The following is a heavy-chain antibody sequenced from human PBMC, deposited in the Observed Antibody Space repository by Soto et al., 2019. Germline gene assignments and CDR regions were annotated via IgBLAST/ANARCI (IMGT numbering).Heavy chain of an antibody. D-gene: IGHD3-22*01. CDR2: IITSNGST. CDR1: GYTFSNYD. V-gene: IGHV1-18*01. J-gene: IGHJ4*02. Sequence: ASVKASCKASGYTFSNYDINWVRQAPGQVLEGLGWIITSNGSTLYAQKLQGRVSMTTDTSTSTAYMELRSLRSDDTAVFYCARHYRQHYYYDGYLRFFEYWGQETMVTVPS. CDR3: ARHYRQHYYYDGYLRFFEY.